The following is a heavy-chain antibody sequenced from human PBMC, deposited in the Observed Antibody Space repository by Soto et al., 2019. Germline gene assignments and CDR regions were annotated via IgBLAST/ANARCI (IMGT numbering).Heavy chain of an antibody. D-gene: IGHD3-9*01. CDR2: IKQDGSEK. J-gene: IGHJ6*02. Sequence: GGSLRLSCAASGFTFSSYWMSWVRQAPGQGLEWVANIKQDGSEKYYVDSVKGRFTISRDNAKNSLYLQMNSLRAEDTAVYYCARELHYDILTGHSYYYGMDVWGQGTTVTVSS. CDR3: ARELHYDILTGHSYYYGMDV. CDR1: GFTFSSYW. V-gene: IGHV3-7*01.